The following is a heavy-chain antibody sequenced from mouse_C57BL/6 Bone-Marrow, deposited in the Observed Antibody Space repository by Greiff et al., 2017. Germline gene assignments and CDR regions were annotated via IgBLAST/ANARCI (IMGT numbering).Heavy chain of an antibody. CDR1: GFTFSDYG. Sequence: EVKVVESGGGLVKPGGSLKLSCAASGFTFSDYGMHWVRQAPEKGLEWVAYISSGSSTIYYADTVKGRFTISRDNAKNTLFLQMTSLRSEDTAMYYCARPTVGGLGYFDVWGTGTTVTVSS. D-gene: IGHD1-1*01. CDR2: ISSGSSTI. V-gene: IGHV5-17*01. CDR3: ARPTVGGLGYFDV. J-gene: IGHJ1*03.